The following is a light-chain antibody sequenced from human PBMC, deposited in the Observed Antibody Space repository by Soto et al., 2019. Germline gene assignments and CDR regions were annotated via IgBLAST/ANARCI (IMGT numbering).Light chain of an antibody. CDR3: QQCYSSPFT. Sequence: DIQMTQSPSSLSASVGDSVTITCRASQSISNYLNWYQQKPGKAPKLLVYAASSLQSGVPSRFSRSGSGTDFTLTISSLQPEDFATYYCQQCYSSPFTFGPGTKVDIK. V-gene: IGKV1-39*01. CDR1: QSISNY. J-gene: IGKJ3*01. CDR2: AAS.